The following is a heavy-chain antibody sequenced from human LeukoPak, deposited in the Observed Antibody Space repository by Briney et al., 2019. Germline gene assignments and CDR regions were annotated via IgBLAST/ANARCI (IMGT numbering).Heavy chain of an antibody. D-gene: IGHD6-13*01. CDR1: GGSISSYH. Sequence: PSETLSLTCTVSGGSISSYHWTWIRQPPGKGLEWIGYIYYSGGTNYNPSLWSRVTMSVDTSKNQFSLKLSSVTAADTAVYYCARRAAAVGTYYMDVWGKGTTVTVSS. J-gene: IGHJ6*03. CDR3: ARRAAAVGTYYMDV. V-gene: IGHV4-59*01. CDR2: IYYSGGT.